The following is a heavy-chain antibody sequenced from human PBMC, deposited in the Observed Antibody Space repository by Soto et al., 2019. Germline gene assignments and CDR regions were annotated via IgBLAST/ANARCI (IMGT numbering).Heavy chain of an antibody. CDR2: IYPGGTTI. Sequence: QVQLVESGGDLVKPGGSVRLSCAASGFVFSDHYMSWIRQAPGKGLEWIAYIYPGGTTIYYSDSVRGRFTFSRDNAKSSLYLHMNSLRAEDTAVYYCVRQVLGDYWGQGTLVTVSS. V-gene: IGHV3-11*01. CDR3: VRQVLGDY. D-gene: IGHD2-8*01. CDR1: GFVFSDHY. J-gene: IGHJ4*02.